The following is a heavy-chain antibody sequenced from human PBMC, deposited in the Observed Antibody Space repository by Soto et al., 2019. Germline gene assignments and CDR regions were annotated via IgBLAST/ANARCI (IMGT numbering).Heavy chain of an antibody. Sequence: SEXLSLTCAVYGGSFSGYYWSWIRQPPGKGLEWIGEINHSGSTNYNPSLKSRVTISVDTSKNQFSLKLSSVTAADTAVYYCARGGTTALITMVRGSFDYWGQGTLVTVSS. J-gene: IGHJ4*02. CDR1: GGSFSGYY. CDR2: INHSGST. CDR3: ARGGTTALITMVRGSFDY. V-gene: IGHV4-34*01. D-gene: IGHD3-10*01.